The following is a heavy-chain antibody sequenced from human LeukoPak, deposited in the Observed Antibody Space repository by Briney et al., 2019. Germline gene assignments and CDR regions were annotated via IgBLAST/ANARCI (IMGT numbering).Heavy chain of an antibody. V-gene: IGHV3-30*18. CDR1: GFTCSSYG. Sequence: GGSLRLSCAASGFTCSSYGMHWVRQAPGKGLEWVAVISYDGSNKYYADSVKGRFTISRDNSKNTLYLQMNSLRAEDTAVYYCANGEIPPVPSYYDSSGSPFDYWGQGTLVTVSS. D-gene: IGHD3-22*01. J-gene: IGHJ4*02. CDR3: ANGEIPPVPSYYDSSGSPFDY. CDR2: ISYDGSNK.